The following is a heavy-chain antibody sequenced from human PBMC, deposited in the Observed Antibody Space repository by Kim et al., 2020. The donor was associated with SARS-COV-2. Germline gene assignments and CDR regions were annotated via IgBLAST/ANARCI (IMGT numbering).Heavy chain of an antibody. D-gene: IGHD6-13*01. CDR2: ISAYNGNT. Sequence: ASVKVSCKASGYTFTSYGISWVRQAPGQGLEWMGWISAYNGNTNYAQKLQGRVTMTTDTSTSTAYMELRSLRSDDTAVYYCARVAIISIAAAGRGPSNGDYWGQGTLVTVSS. J-gene: IGHJ4*02. CDR1: GYTFTSYG. CDR3: ARVAIISIAAAGRGPSNGDY. V-gene: IGHV1-18*01.